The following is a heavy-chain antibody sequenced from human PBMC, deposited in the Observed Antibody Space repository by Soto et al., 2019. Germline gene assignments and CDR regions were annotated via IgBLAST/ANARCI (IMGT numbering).Heavy chain of an antibody. CDR3: AKCLSLTIFGVVPPPYGMDV. V-gene: IGHV3-30*18. CDR1: GFTFSSYG. Sequence: GGSLRLSCAASGFTFSSYGMHWVRQAPGKGLEWVAVISYDGSNKYYADSVKGRFTISRDNSKNTLYLQMNSLRAEDTAVYYCAKCLSLTIFGVVPPPYGMDVWGQGTTVTVSS. CDR2: ISYDGSNK. J-gene: IGHJ6*02. D-gene: IGHD3-3*01.